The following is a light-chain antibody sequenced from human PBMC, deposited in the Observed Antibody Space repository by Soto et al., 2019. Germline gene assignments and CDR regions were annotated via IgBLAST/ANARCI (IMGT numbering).Light chain of an antibody. CDR1: XXNXXAGYD. Sequence: QSVLTQPPSVSGAPGQRVTIXXTGSXXNXXAGYDVHWYQQLPGTAPKLLIYGNSNRPSGVPDRFSGSKSGTSASLAITGLQAEDEADYYCQSYDSSLSGSWVFGGGTKLTVL. CDR3: QSYDSSLSGSWV. CDR2: GNS. V-gene: IGLV1-40*01. J-gene: IGLJ3*02.